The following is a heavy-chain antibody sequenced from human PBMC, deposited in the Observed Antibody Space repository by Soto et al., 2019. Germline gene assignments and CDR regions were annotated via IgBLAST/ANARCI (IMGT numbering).Heavy chain of an antibody. D-gene: IGHD3-3*01. J-gene: IGHJ3*02. CDR2: IWYDGSNK. V-gene: IGHV3-33*01. Sequence: GGSLRLSCAASGFTFSSYGMHWVRQAPGKGLEWVAVIWYDGSNKYYADSVKGRFTISRDNSKNTLYLQMNSLRAEDTAVYYCARVNGLRSFDAFDIWGQGTMVTVSS. CDR1: GFTFSSYG. CDR3: ARVNGLRSFDAFDI.